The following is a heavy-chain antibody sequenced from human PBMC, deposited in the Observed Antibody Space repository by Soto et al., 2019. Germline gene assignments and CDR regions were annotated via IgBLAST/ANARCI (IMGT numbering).Heavy chain of an antibody. CDR1: GGTFSSYA. D-gene: IGHD2-15*01. V-gene: IGHV1-69*01. Sequence: QVQLVQSGAEVKKPGSSVKVSCKAPGGTFSSYAISWVRQAPGQGLEWMGGIIPIFGTANYVQKFQGRVRITADESTSTGYMELSSLRSEDTAVYYCARSQGGSSSLDIYYYYYYGMDVWRQGTTVTVSS. J-gene: IGHJ6*02. CDR3: ARSQGGSSSLDIYYYYYYGMDV. CDR2: IIPIFGTA.